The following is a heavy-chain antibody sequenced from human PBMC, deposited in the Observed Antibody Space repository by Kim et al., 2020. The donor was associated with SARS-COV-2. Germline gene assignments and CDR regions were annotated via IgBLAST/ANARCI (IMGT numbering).Heavy chain of an antibody. V-gene: IGHV1-2*02. CDR3: AKELATIAEPGTIVFDP. J-gene: IGHJ5*02. CDR2: INPKSGGT. Sequence: ASVKVSCKASGYTFSDYLVHWLRQAPGQGLEWMGWINPKSGGTTYAPKFQGRVTMTRDTSITTVYMDLGRLTYDDTAVYYCAKELATIAEPGTIVFDPWG. CDR1: GYTFSDYL. D-gene: IGHD6-13*01.